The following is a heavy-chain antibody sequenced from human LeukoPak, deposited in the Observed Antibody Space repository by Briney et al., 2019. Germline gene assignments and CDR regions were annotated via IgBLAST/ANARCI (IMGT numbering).Heavy chain of an antibody. J-gene: IGHJ5*02. CDR3: ARENWNGRNWFDP. D-gene: IGHD1-1*01. CDR1: GYTFTGYY. V-gene: IGHV1-2*02. Sequence: ASVKVSCKASGYTFTGYYMHWVRQAPGQGLEWMGWINPNSGGTNYAQKFQGKVTMTRDTSISTAYMELSRLRSDDTAVYYCARENWNGRNWFDPWGQGTLVTVSS. CDR2: INPNSGGT.